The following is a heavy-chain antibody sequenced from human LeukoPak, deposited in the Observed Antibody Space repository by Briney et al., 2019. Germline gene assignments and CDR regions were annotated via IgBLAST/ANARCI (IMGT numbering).Heavy chain of an antibody. CDR3: AKVVAANDAFDI. D-gene: IGHD2-15*01. J-gene: IGHJ3*02. V-gene: IGHV4-61*02. Sequence: SETLSLTCTVSGGSISSGSYYWSWIRQPAGKGLEWIGRIYTSGSTNYNPSLKSRVTISVDTSKNQFSLKLSSVTAGDTAVYYCAKVVAANDAFDIWGQGTMVTVSS. CDR1: GGSISSGSYY. CDR2: IYTSGST.